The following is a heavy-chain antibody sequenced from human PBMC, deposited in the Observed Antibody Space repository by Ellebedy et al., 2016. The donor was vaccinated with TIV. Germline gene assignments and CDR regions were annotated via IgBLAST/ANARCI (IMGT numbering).Heavy chain of an antibody. V-gene: IGHV3-7*01. Sequence: GESLKISCAASEFAFETDWMTWVRQAPGKGLEWVANINQDGSDKSYVDSVKGRFSISRDNAKNSLYLQMNSLRAEDTAVYYCAIGGATSSRYWRNWGQGALVTVSS. CDR3: AIGGATSSRYWRN. CDR1: EFAFETDW. J-gene: IGHJ4*02. D-gene: IGHD2-2*01. CDR2: INQDGSDK.